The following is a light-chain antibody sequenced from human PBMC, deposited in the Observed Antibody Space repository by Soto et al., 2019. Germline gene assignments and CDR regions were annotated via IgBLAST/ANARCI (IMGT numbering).Light chain of an antibody. CDR3: QQYGSSSWT. V-gene: IGKV3-20*01. CDR1: ESVSSSF. J-gene: IGKJ1*01. Sequence: EVVLTPSPGTLSMSPGARATLSGRARESVSSSFLTWYQQKPGQAPRLLIYRTSNRVTGIPDRFSGSGSGTDFTLTISRLEPEDFAVYYCQQYGSSSWTFGQGTKVDIK. CDR2: RTS.